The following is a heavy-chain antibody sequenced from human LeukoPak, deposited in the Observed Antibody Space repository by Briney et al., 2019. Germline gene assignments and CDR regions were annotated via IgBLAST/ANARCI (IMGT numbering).Heavy chain of an antibody. CDR2: INWNGGST. Sequence: PGGSLRLSCAASGFTFDDYGMSWVRQAPGKGLEWVSGINWNGGSTGYADSVKGRFTISRDNAKNSLYLQMNSLRAEDTALYYCARVRRYTDFYGATLPDYWGQGTLVTVSS. CDR1: GFTFDDYG. V-gene: IGHV3-20*04. CDR3: ARVRRYTDFYGATLPDY. D-gene: IGHD4-17*01. J-gene: IGHJ4*02.